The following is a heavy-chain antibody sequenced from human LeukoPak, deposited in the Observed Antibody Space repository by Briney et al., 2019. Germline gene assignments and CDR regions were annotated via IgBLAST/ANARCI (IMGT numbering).Heavy chain of an antibody. D-gene: IGHD2-2*01. CDR3: ARGDIVVVPAAYNYFDY. V-gene: IGHV3-21*01. J-gene: IGHJ4*02. CDR2: ISSSSSYI. Sequence: PGGSLRLSCAASGFTFSSYSMTWVRQAPGKGLEWVSSISSSSSYIYYADSVKGRFTISRDNAKNSLYLQMNSLRAEDTAVYYCARGDIVVVPAAYNYFDYWGQGTLVTVSS. CDR1: GFTFSSYS.